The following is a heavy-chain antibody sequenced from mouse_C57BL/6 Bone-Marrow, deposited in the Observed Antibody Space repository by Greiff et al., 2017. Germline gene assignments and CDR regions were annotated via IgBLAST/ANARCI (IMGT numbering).Heavy chain of an antibody. J-gene: IGHJ1*03. V-gene: IGHV14-3*01. CDR2: IDPANGNT. D-gene: IGHD1-1*01. CDR3: ASITTVVARYWYFDV. CDR1: GFNIKNTY. Sequence: VQLQQSVAELVRPGASVKLSCTASGFNIKNTYMHWVKQRPEQGLEWIGRIDPANGNTKYAPKFQGKATITADTSSNTAYLQLSSLTSEDTAIYYGASITTVVARYWYFDVWGTGTTVTVSS.